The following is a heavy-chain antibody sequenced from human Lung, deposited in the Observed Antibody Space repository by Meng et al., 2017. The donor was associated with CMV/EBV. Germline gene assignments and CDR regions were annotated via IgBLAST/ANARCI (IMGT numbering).Heavy chain of an antibody. CDR1: SGPMSSGVYC. J-gene: IGHJ5*02. CDR2: SYYDGTT. CDR3: ARQAPDNWFDP. V-gene: IGHV4-31*03. Sequence: CTVSSGPMSSGVYCWSWIRQHPEKGLEWSGYSYYDGTTHYNPSLRSRVSISVDTSKNQFSLKLNSVTAADMAVYFCARQAPDNWFDPWGQGALVTVSS.